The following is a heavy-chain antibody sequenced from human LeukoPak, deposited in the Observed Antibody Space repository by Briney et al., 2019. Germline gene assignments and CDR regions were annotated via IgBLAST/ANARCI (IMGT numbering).Heavy chain of an antibody. V-gene: IGHV3-33*01. CDR2: IWYDGSNK. J-gene: IGHJ4*02. CDR3: ARALMEQQLIFDY. CDR1: GFSFSSYG. Sequence: PGGSLRLSCAASGFSFSSYGMHGVRQAPGKGLEWVAAIWYDGSNKYYADSVKGRFTISRDNSKNTLYLQMNSLRAEDTAVYYCARALMEQQLIFDYWGQGTLVTVSS. D-gene: IGHD6-13*01.